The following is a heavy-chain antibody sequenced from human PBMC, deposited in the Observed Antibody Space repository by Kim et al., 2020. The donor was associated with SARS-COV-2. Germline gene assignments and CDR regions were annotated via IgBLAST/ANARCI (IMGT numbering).Heavy chain of an antibody. CDR1: GFSLSTSGVG. CDR2: IYWDDDK. CDR3: AHLTYDSSGGAFDI. Sequence: SGPTLVNPTQTLTLTCTFSGFSLSTSGVGVGWIRQPPGKALEWLALIYWDDDKRYSPSLKSRLTITKDTSKNQEVLTMTNMDPVDTATYYCAHLTYDSSGGAFDIWGQGTMVTVSS. J-gene: IGHJ3*02. D-gene: IGHD3-22*01. V-gene: IGHV2-5*02.